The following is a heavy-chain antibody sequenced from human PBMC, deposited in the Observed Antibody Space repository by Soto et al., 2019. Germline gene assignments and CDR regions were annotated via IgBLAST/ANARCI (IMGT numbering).Heavy chain of an antibody. CDR1: GFTFSSYA. CDR3: ARGAAYSDYDLEY. D-gene: IGHD4-17*01. J-gene: IGHJ4*02. CDR2: VSGTGGSA. V-gene: IGHV3-23*01. Sequence: EVQLLESGGGLVRPGGSLRLSCAASGFTFSSYAMTWVRQAPGKGLEWVSGVSGTGGSAYYADSVKGRFTISRDKSTTTLYLHMNSLRAVDTAVYYCARGAAYSDYDLEYWGQGTLVTVSS.